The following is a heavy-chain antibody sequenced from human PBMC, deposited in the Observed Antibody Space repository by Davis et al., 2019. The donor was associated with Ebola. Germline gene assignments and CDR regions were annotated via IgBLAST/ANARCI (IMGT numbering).Heavy chain of an antibody. J-gene: IGHJ6*03. V-gene: IGHV5-51*01. Sequence: GESLKISCQASGYSFTRFWIGWVRQMPGKGLEWMGLIYPGDSDTRYSPSFQGQVTISADKSINTVHLQWSSLKASDSATYYCARRPAVIMAGMDVWGKGTTVTVS. D-gene: IGHD2-21*01. CDR1: GYSFTRFW. CDR3: ARRPAVIMAGMDV. CDR2: IYPGDSDT.